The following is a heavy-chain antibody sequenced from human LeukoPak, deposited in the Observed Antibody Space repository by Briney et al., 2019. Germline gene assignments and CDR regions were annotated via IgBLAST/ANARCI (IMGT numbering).Heavy chain of an antibody. Sequence: SETLSLTCTVSGGSISYYYWSWIRQPPGKGLEWIGYIYHSGSTYYNPSLKSRVTISVDRSKNQFSLKLSPVTAADTAVYYCARSSQNIVVVPAVDYWGQGTLVTVSS. V-gene: IGHV4-59*12. D-gene: IGHD2-2*01. CDR2: IYHSGST. J-gene: IGHJ4*02. CDR3: ARSSQNIVVVPAVDY. CDR1: GGSISYYY.